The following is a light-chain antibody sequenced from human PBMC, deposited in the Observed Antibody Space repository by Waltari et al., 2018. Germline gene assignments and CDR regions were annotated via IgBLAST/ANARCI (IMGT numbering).Light chain of an antibody. Sequence: QSALTQPASVSGSPGQSITISCTGTSNDVGGYGYVSWYQQYPGKAPKLIIYEVSYRPSGISTRFSGSKSDNTASLTISGLQADDEADYYCSSHTSTVPHVFGTGTRVTVV. V-gene: IGLV2-14*01. J-gene: IGLJ1*01. CDR1: SNDVGGYGY. CDR2: EVS. CDR3: SSHTSTVPHV.